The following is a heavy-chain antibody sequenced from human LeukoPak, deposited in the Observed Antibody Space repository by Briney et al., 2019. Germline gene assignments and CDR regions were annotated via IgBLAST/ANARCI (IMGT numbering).Heavy chain of an antibody. D-gene: IGHD2-2*01. CDR3: AKEGGKEYANVYWFFDI. CDR2: ILRKTDGGTT. CDR1: GFTFSNAW. V-gene: IGHV3-15*05. J-gene: IGHJ2*01. Sequence: PGGSLRLSCAASGFTFSNAWTTWVRQAPGKGLEWVGRILRKTDGGTTDYAAPVKGRFGISRDNAKNTLYLQMNGLRPEDTAVYYCAKEGGKEYANVYWFFDIWGRGTLVTVSS.